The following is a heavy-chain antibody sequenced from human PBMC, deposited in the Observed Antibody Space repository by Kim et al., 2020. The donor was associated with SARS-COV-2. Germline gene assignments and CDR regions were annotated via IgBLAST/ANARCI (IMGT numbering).Heavy chain of an antibody. V-gene: IGHV4-39*01. CDR2: IYYSGST. CDR1: GGSISSSSYY. CDR3: ASLMYYYDSSGYYQYYFDL. D-gene: IGHD3-22*01. Sequence: SETLSLTCTVSGGSISSSSYYWGWIRQPPGKGLEWIGSIYYSGSTYSNPSLKSRVTVSVDTSKTQFSLKLSSVTAADTTVYYFASLMYYYDSSGYYQYYFDLWGQGTLVTVSS. J-gene: IGHJ4*02.